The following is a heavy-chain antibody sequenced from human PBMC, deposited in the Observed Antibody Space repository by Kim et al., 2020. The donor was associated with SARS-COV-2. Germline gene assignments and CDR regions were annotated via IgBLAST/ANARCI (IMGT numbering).Heavy chain of an antibody. CDR2: VSYSGTT. Sequence: SETLSLTCTVSGGFISSPTYFWGWIRQPPGKGLEWIGSVSYSGTTTYNPSLKSRVTISVDMSKNYFSLNLNSVTAADAGVYYCASGHFGYTMRVVVRYWYALDVWGQGATVIVSS. D-gene: IGHD3-22*01. J-gene: IGHJ6*02. CDR1: GGFISSPTYF. V-gene: IGHV4-39*02. CDR3: ASGHFGYTMRVVVRYWYALDV.